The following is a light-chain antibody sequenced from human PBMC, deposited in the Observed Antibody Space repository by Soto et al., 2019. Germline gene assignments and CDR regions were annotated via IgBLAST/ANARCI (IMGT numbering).Light chain of an antibody. V-gene: IGLV1-40*01. CDR2: GNS. J-gene: IGLJ2*01. CDR1: SSNIGAGYD. CDR3: QSYDSSLSGVV. Sequence: QSVLTQPPSVSGAPGQRVTISCTGSSSNIGAGYDVHWYQQLPGTAPKLLIYGNSNRPSVVPDRFSGSKPGTSASLAITGLQAEDEADDYCQSYDSSLSGVVFGGGTKLTVL.